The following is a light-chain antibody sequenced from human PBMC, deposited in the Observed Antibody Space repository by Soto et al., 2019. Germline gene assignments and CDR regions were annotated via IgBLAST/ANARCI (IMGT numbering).Light chain of an antibody. Sequence: SVSDRFTSTWPANQSNSSCLAWYQQKPGQAPKLLIYAASSMPTGIPSRFSGSGSETDFTLTISSLQPEDFATYYCQQDNSLPITFGQGTRLEIK. J-gene: IGKJ5*01. CDR2: AAS. CDR3: QQDNSLPIT. V-gene: IGKV1-12*01. CDR1: QSNSSC.